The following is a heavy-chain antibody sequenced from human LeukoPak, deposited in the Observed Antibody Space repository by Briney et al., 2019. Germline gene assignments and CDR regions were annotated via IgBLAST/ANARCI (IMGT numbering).Heavy chain of an antibody. CDR3: AKTLGYCSGGGCYSGVIDY. V-gene: IGHV3-23*01. CDR2: INRLNTST. D-gene: IGHD2-15*01. Sequence: GGTLRISCAASGFVFSTYAMNWLRQAPGKGLEWVSSINRLNTSTYYADSMKGRFTISRDNSKNTLYLQMNSLRAEDTAVYYCAKTLGYCSGGGCYSGVIDYWGQGTLVTVSS. J-gene: IGHJ4*02. CDR1: GFVFSTYA.